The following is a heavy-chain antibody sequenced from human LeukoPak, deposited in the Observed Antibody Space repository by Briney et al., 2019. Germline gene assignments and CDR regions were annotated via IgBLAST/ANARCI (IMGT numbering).Heavy chain of an antibody. CDR3: ARGRYDFWSGYYGNYMDV. CDR1: GGSISSSSYY. D-gene: IGHD3-3*01. CDR2: IYYSGST. J-gene: IGHJ6*03. V-gene: IGHV4-39*07. Sequence: PSETLSLTYTVSGGSISSSSYYWGWIRQPPGKGLEWIGSIYYSGSTYYNPSLKSRVTISVDTSKNQFSLKLSSVTAADTAVYYCARGRYDFWSGYYGNYMDVWGKGTTVTVSS.